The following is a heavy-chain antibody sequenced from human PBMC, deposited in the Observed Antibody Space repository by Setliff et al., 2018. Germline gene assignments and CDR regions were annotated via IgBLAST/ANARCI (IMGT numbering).Heavy chain of an antibody. V-gene: IGHV4-59*08. J-gene: IGHJ1*01. CDR1: GDSIGNYY. Sequence: PSETLSLTCNVSGDSIGNYYWSWLRQSPGRGLEWIGYVDHSDYANYNPSLKRRVTISVDTSKNQFSLRLSLVTAADTATYYCARQKEYSGRSCFQHWGPGIPVTVSS. CDR2: VDHSDYA. D-gene: IGHD1-26*01. CDR3: ARQKEYSGRSCFQH.